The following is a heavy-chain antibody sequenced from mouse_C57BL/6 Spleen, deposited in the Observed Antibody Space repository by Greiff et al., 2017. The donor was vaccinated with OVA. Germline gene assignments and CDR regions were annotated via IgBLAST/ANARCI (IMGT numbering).Heavy chain of an antibody. CDR3: ARNWDGAWFAY. CDR1: GFTFSSYA. D-gene: IGHD4-1*01. CDR2: ISDGGSYT. J-gene: IGHJ3*01. V-gene: IGHV5-4*03. Sequence: EVKVVESGGGLVKPGGSLKLSCAASGFTFSSYAMSWVRQTPEKRLEWVATISDGGSYTYYPDNVKGRFTISRDNAKNNLYLQMSHLKSEDTAMYYCARNWDGAWFAYWGQGTLVTVSA.